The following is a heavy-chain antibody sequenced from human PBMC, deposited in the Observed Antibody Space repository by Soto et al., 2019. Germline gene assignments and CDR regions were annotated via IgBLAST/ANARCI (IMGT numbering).Heavy chain of an antibody. CDR3: RRRPYGRGHYYYYGIDV. D-gene: IGHD3-10*01. Sequence: GESLKISCKGSGYSFTSYWISWVRQMPGKGLEWMGRIDPSDSYTNYSPSFQGHVTISADKSISTAYLQWSSLKASDTAMNYCRRRPYGRGHYYYYGIDVWGQGTTVTVSS. V-gene: IGHV5-10-1*01. J-gene: IGHJ6*02. CDR2: IDPSDSYT. CDR1: GYSFTSYW.